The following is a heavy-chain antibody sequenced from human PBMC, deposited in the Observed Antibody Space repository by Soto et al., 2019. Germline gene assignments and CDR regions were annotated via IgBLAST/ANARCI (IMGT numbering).Heavy chain of an antibody. D-gene: IGHD6-13*01. Sequence: GASVKVSCKASGGTFSSYAISWVRQAPGQGLEWMGGIIPIFGTANYAQKFQGRVTITADESTSTAYMELSSLRSEDTAVYYCARTPGIAAAGDTSIPYYYYGMDVWGKGTTVTVSS. CDR1: GGTFSSYA. CDR2: IIPIFGTA. CDR3: ARTPGIAAAGDTSIPYYYYGMDV. V-gene: IGHV1-69*13. J-gene: IGHJ6*04.